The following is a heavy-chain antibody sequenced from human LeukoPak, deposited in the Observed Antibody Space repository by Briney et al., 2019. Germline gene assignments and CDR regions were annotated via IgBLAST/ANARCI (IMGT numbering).Heavy chain of an antibody. Sequence: GAPVKVSCKASGYTFTGYYMHWVRQAPGQGLEWMGWINPNSGGTNYAQKFQGRVTMTRDTSISTAYMELSRLRSDDTAVYYCARVVKSPGYSSSWYSYWGQGTLVTVSS. CDR1: GYTFTGYY. CDR3: ARVVKSPGYSSSWYSY. D-gene: IGHD6-13*01. CDR2: INPNSGGT. V-gene: IGHV1-2*02. J-gene: IGHJ4*02.